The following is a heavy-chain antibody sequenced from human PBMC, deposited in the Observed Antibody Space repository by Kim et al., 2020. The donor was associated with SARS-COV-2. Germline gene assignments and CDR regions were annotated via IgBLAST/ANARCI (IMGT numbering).Heavy chain of an antibody. D-gene: IGHD6-13*01. CDR1: GFTFSGAS. J-gene: IGHJ3*02. CDR3: TRVPPNSNSWGDALDI. Sequence: GGSLRLSCAASGFTFSGASMYWVRQASGKGLEWVGRIKSKANGYATYYAASMEGRFTISRDDSKSTVYLQMHSLKIEDTAMYYCTRVPPNSNSWGDALDIWGKGTMVTFSP. V-gene: IGHV3-73*01. CDR2: IKSKANGYAT.